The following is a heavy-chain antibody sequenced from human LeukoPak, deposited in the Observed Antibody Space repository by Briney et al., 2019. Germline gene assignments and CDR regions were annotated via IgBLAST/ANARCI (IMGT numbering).Heavy chain of an antibody. V-gene: IGHV5-51*01. J-gene: IGHJ5*02. Sequence: GESLKISCKGSGYSFTTYWIGWVRQLPGKGLEWMGIIYPGDSDTRYSPSFQGQVTISADKSISTAYLQWNSLKASDTAIYYCARYGRVVGASRDWFDPWCQGTQVTVSS. CDR3: ARYGRVVGASRDWFDP. D-gene: IGHD1-26*01. CDR2: IYPGDSDT. CDR1: GYSFTTYW.